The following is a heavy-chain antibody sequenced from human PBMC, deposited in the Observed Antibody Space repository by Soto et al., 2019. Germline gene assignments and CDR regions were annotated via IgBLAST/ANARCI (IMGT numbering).Heavy chain of an antibody. Sequence: PGGSLRLSCAASGFTFSDYYMSWIRQAPGKGLEWVSYISSSGSTIYYADSVKGRFTISRDNAKNSLYLQMNSLRAEDTAVYYCARELITLEGPWFDPWGQGTLVTVSS. J-gene: IGHJ5*02. CDR3: ARELITLEGPWFDP. V-gene: IGHV3-11*01. D-gene: IGHD1-20*01. CDR2: ISSSGSTI. CDR1: GFTFSDYY.